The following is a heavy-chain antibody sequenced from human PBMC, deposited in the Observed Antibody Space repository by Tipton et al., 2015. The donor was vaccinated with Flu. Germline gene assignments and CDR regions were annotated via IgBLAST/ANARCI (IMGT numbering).Heavy chain of an antibody. CDR1: GFTVNSNY. CDR3: TRGQGANP. V-gene: IGHV3-53*01. Sequence: VQLVQSGGDLIQPGGSLRLSCAASGFTVNSNYMSWVRQAPGKGLEWVSVIYSDGRAYYVDSVKGRFTVSRDDSKNMLSLQMDSLRAEDTAVYYCTRGQGANPWGRGTLVTVSS. J-gene: IGHJ5*02. CDR2: IYSDGRA.